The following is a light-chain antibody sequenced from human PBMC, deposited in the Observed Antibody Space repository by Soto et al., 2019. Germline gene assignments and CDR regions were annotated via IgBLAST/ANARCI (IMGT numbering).Light chain of an antibody. V-gene: IGKV3-20*01. CDR2: GAS. J-gene: IGKJ4*01. CDR3: QQYGVTPPNT. Sequence: EIVLTQSPGTLSLSPGERATLSCRASQIVSSTYLAWFQQKPGQAPRLLIYGASTRATGIPDRFSGSGSGTDFTLTFSGLEPEDFALYYCQQYGVTPPNTFGGGTKVDIK. CDR1: QIVSSTY.